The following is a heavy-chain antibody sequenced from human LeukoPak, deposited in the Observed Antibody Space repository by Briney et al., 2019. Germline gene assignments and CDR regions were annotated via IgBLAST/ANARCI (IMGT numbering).Heavy chain of an antibody. D-gene: IGHD2/OR15-2a*01. CDR1: AGSITSSSYY. J-gene: IGHJ6*03. V-gene: IGHV4-39*01. CDR3: ARRKSTYSYYYYYMDV. Sequence: TSETLSLTCTVPAGSITSSSYYWGWVRQPPGKGPQWVGSIYYSGSTYYNPSVKSRVTISVDTSKNQFSLKLSSVTAADTGVYYRARRKSTYSYYYYYMDVWGQGTPVTVSS. CDR2: IYYSGST.